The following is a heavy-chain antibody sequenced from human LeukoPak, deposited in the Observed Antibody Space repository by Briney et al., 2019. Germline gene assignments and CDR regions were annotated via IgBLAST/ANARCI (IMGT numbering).Heavy chain of an antibody. D-gene: IGHD1-14*01. CDR3: AKKQGLHRPFDY. CDR1: GFTFSSTT. CDR2: ISGSGGSA. J-gene: IGHJ4*02. V-gene: IGHV3-23*01. Sequence: PGRSLRLSCAASGFTFSSTTMNWFRRAPGKGLEWVSTISGSGGSAPFADSVKGRFTIPRDNSNNTLHLQMNNLRADDTAVYYCAKKQGLHRPFDYWGEGTLVTVSS.